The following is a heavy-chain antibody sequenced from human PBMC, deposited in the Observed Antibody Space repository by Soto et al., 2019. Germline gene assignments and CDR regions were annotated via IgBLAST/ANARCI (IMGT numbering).Heavy chain of an antibody. D-gene: IGHD2-15*01. CDR2: MNPNSGNT. Sequence: QVQLVQSGAEVKKPGASVKVSCKASGYTFTSYDINWVRQATGQGLEWMGWMNPNSGNTGYAQKFQGRVTMTRNTSISTAYMGLSSLRSEDTAVYYCARGGGMYCSGGSCDYYYYGMDVWGQGTTVTVSS. J-gene: IGHJ6*02. CDR3: ARGGGMYCSGGSCDYYYYGMDV. V-gene: IGHV1-8*01. CDR1: GYTFTSYD.